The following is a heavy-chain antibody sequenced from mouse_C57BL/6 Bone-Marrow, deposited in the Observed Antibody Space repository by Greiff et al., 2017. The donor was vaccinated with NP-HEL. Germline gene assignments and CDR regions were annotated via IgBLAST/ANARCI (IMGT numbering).Heavy chain of an antibody. CDR1: GFSLTSYG. J-gene: IGHJ3*01. Sequence: VKLMESGPGLVQPSQSLSITCTVSGFSLTSYGVHWVRQSPGKGLAWLGVLWSGGSTDSTAAFISRLSISKDNSKSQVFFKMNSLQADDTAIYYCARPYDGYSLFAYWGQGTLVTVSA. CDR3: ARPYDGYSLFAY. CDR2: LWSGGST. V-gene: IGHV2-2*01. D-gene: IGHD2-3*01.